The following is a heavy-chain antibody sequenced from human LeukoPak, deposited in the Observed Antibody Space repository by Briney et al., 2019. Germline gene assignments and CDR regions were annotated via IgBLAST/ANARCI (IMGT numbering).Heavy chain of an antibody. Sequence: PSETLSLTRAVYGWSFNDYYWNWVRQHPGKGLEWIGEINARGDTNYNPSLKSRVTISVDSSKNQFSLTLTSMIAADTAIYYCARGQVPAARGYNWFDPWGQGTLVTIS. CDR1: GWSFNDYY. CDR3: ARGQVPAARGYNWFDP. J-gene: IGHJ5*02. D-gene: IGHD2-2*01. V-gene: IGHV4-34*01. CDR2: INARGDT.